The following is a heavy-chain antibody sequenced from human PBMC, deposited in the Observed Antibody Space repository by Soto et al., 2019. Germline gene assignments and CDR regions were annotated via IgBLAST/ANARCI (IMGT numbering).Heavy chain of an antibody. CDR3: TKSSSWYSWFDP. Sequence: SETLSLTCTVSGGSISSYYWSWIRQPPGKGLEWIGYIYYSGSTNYNPSLKSRVTISVDTSKNQFSLKLSSVTAADTAVYYCTKSSSWYSWFDPWGQGTLVTVSS. CDR2: IYYSGST. CDR1: GGSISSYY. V-gene: IGHV4-59*01. J-gene: IGHJ5*02. D-gene: IGHD6-13*01.